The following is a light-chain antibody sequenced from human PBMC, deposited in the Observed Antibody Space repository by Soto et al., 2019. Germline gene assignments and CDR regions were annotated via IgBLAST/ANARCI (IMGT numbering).Light chain of an antibody. J-gene: IGLJ2*01. CDR2: EVS. CDR3: QSYDRSLSSPI. V-gene: IGLV2-8*01. CDR1: SSDVGAYNR. Sequence: QSALTQPPSASGSPGQSVTISCTGTSSDVGAYNRVSWYQHHPGKAPKLMIYEVSKRPSGVPDRFSGSKSGNTASLTVSGLQAEDEADYYCQSYDRSLSSPIFGGGTKLTVL.